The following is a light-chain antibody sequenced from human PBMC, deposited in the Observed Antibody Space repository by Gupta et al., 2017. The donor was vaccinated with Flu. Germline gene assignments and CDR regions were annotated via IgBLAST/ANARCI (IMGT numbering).Light chain of an antibody. CDR3: HSYDSGLSGSV. Sequence: QPVLTQPPSVSGAPGQRVTLSCPGSNSTIGAGYDVHWYQQLPGTSPKLLIYDTSSRPSGVPDRFSGSKSGTSASLAITGLRAEDEAHYYCHSYDSGLSGSVFGGGTKVTVL. J-gene: IGLJ3*02. CDR2: DTS. V-gene: IGLV1-40*01. CDR1: NSTIGAGYD.